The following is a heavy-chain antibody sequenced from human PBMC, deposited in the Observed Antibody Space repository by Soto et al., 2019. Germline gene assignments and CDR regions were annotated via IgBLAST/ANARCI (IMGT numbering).Heavy chain of an antibody. CDR2: ISHDGSNK. CDR1: GFIFSSYS. V-gene: IGHV3-30-3*01. Sequence: QVQLVESGGGVVQPGRCLRLSCAASGFIFSSYSMHGVRQAPGKGLEWVAMISHDGSNKDYVDSVKGRFTISRDNSNNTLSLQINSLRAEDTVVYYCARDQFLDAFDIWGQGTMVTVSS. J-gene: IGHJ3*02. CDR3: ARDQFLDAFDI. D-gene: IGHD2-21*01.